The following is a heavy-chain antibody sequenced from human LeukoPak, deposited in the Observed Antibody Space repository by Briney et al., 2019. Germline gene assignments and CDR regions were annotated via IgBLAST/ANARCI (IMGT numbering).Heavy chain of an antibody. J-gene: IGHJ4*02. D-gene: IGHD1-26*01. V-gene: IGHV4-34*01. CDR3: ARGVNSGYFDY. CDR2: INHSGST. CDR1: GGSFSGYY. Sequence: PSETLSLTCAVYGGSFSGYYWSWIRQPPGKGLEWIGEINHSGSTNYNTSLKSRVTISVDTSKNQFSLKLSSVTAADTGVYYCARGVNSGYFDYCGQGTLVTVSS.